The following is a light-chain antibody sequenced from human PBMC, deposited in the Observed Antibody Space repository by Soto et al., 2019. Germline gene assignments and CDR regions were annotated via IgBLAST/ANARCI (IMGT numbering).Light chain of an antibody. CDR3: QKYNTWPLA. Sequence: EIVLTQSPGTLSLSPGERATLSCRASQSVSSSYLAWYQQKPGQAPRLLIYGASSRATGIPDRFSGSGSGTDFTLTISRLEPEDFAVYYCQKYNTWPLAFGQGTKVEVK. CDR1: QSVSSSY. V-gene: IGKV3-20*01. CDR2: GAS. J-gene: IGKJ1*01.